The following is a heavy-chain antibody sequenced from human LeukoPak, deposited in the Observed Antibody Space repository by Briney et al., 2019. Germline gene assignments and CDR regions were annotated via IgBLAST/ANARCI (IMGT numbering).Heavy chain of an antibody. CDR1: GYTLTKLS. J-gene: IGHJ4*02. D-gene: IGHD1-1*01. Sequence: ASVKVSCKVSGYTLTKLSIHWVRQAPGKGLEWMGGFDSEDGETIYAQRFLGRVTMTEDTSSDTALTAYMELNSLRAEDTAVYYCAKVKERGGAQDYWGQGTLVTVSS. CDR3: AKVKERGGAQDY. V-gene: IGHV1-24*01. CDR2: FDSEDGET.